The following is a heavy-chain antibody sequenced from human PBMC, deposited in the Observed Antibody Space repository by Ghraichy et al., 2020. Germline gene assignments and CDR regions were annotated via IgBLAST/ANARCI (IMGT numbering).Heavy chain of an antibody. CDR3: ATVHRGNYYSPFDS. D-gene: IGHD1-26*01. CDR1: ELSVTGRF. Sequence: GGSLRLSCTASELSVTGRFMTWVRQAPGKGLEWVSVIYSGDITYYKDSVKGRFTISRDNSKNTLYLHMTSLRVEDTAVYYCATVHRGNYYSPFDSGGQGTLVTVSS. V-gene: IGHV3-66*01. CDR2: IYSGDIT. J-gene: IGHJ4*02.